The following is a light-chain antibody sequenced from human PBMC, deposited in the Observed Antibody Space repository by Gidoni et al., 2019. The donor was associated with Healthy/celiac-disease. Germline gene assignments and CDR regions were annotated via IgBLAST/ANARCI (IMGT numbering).Light chain of an antibody. J-gene: IGLJ2*01. CDR3: SSYTSSSTLV. CDR1: SSYVGGYNY. V-gene: IGLV2-14*03. CDR2: DVS. Sequence: QSALTQPASVSGSPGQSITISCTGTSSYVGGYNYVSWSQQHPGKAPKLMIYDVSNRPSGVSNRFSGSKSGNTASLTISGLQAEDEADYYCSSYTSSSTLVFGGGTKLTVL.